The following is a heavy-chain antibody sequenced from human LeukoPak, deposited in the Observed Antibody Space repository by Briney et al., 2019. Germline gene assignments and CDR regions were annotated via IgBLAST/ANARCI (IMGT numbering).Heavy chain of an antibody. CDR1: GFTFSIYN. CDR2: IGSSSTI. V-gene: IGHV3-48*02. D-gene: IGHD6-25*01. CDR3: ARDGGIAAYFDY. Sequence: GGSLRLSCAASGFTFSIYNMNWVRQALGKGLEWVSYIGSSSTIYYADSVKGRFTISRDNAKNSLYLQMNSLRDEDTAVYYCARDGGIAAYFDYWGQGTLVTVSS. J-gene: IGHJ4*02.